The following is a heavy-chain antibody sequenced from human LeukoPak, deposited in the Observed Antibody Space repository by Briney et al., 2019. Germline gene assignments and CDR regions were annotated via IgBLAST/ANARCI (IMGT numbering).Heavy chain of an antibody. D-gene: IGHD5-24*01. CDR2: INHSGST. J-gene: IGHJ4*02. Sequence: PSETLSLTCAVYGGSFSGYYWSWIRQPPGKGLEWIGEINHSGSTNYNPSLKSRVTISVDTSKNQFSLKLSSVTAADTAVYYCRWLQLSFDYWGQGTLVTVSS. CDR1: GGSFSGYY. CDR3: RWLQLSFDY. V-gene: IGHV4-34*01.